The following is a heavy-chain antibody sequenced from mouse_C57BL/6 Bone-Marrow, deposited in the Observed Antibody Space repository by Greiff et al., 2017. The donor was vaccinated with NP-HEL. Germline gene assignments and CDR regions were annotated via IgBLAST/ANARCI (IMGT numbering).Heavy chain of an antibody. Sequence: VQLQQPGTELVKPGASVKLSCKASGYTFTSYWMHWVKQRPGQGLEWIGEIDPSDSYTNYNQKFKGKATLTVDTSSSTAYMQLSSLTSEDSAVYYCARGIYYDYDRGYYFDYWGQGTTLTVSS. D-gene: IGHD2-4*01. CDR2: IDPSDSYT. CDR3: ARGIYYDYDRGYYFDY. J-gene: IGHJ2*01. CDR1: GYTFTSYW. V-gene: IGHV1-69*02.